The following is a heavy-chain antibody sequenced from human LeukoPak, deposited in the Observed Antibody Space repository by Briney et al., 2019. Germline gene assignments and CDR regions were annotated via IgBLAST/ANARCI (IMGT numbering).Heavy chain of an antibody. D-gene: IGHD5-12*01. CDR1: GGSISSGGYY. CDR3: ARRSVATRGFDY. Sequence: SETLSLTCTVSGGSISSGGYYWSWIRQHPGKGLEGIGYIYYSGSTYYNPSLESRVTISVDTSKNQFSLKLSSVTAADTAVYYCARRSVATRGFDYWGQGTLVTVSS. V-gene: IGHV4-31*03. J-gene: IGHJ4*02. CDR2: IYYSGST.